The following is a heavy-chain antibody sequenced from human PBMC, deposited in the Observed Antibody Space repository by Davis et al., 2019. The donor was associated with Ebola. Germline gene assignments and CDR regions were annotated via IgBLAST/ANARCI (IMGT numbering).Heavy chain of an antibody. V-gene: IGHV1-18*01. CDR2: ISAYNGNT. CDR3: ARAPPVADWGGMDV. D-gene: IGHD3/OR15-3a*01. CDR1: GYTFTSYG. J-gene: IGHJ6*02. Sequence: ASVKVSCKASGYTFTSYGISWVRQAPGQGLEWMGWISAYNGNTNYAQKLQGRVTMTTDTSTSTAYMELRSLRSDDTAVYYCARAPPVADWGGMDVWGQGTTVTVSS.